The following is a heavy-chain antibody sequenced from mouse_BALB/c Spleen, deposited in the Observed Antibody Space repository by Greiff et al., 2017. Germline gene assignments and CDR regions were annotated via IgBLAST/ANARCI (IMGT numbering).Heavy chain of an antibody. Sequence: EVKLVESGPELVKPGASVKISCKASGYTFTDYNMHWVKQSHGKSLEWIGYIYPYNGGTGYNQKFKSKATLTVDNSSSTAYMELRSLTSEDSAVYYCARERAHYYGSYAMDYWGQGTSVTVSS. CDR2: IYPYNGGT. J-gene: IGHJ4*01. CDR1: GYTFTDYN. D-gene: IGHD1-2*01. CDR3: ARERAHYYGSYAMDY. V-gene: IGHV1S29*02.